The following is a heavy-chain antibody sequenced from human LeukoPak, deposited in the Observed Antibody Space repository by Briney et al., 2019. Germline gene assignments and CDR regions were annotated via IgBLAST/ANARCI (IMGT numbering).Heavy chain of an antibody. CDR1: GFTFSAYS. J-gene: IGHJ4*02. D-gene: IGHD6-19*01. V-gene: IGHV3-48*02. Sequence: GGSLRLSCAASGFTFSAYSMNWVRQAPGKGLEWISYISSTSVTIYYTDSVKGRFTISRDNAKNSLYLQMNSLRDDDTAVYYCATWGSGWYDYWGQGTLVTVSP. CDR2: ISSTSVTI. CDR3: ATWGSGWYDY.